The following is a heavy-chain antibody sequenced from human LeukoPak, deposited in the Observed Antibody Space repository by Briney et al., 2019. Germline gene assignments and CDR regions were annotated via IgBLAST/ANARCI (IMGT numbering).Heavy chain of an antibody. CDR3: ARESDTAMAEFDY. J-gene: IGHJ4*02. CDR1: GFTFSDYY. V-gene: IGHV3-11*01. CDR2: ISSSGSTI. D-gene: IGHD5-18*01. Sequence: GGSLRLSCAASGFTFSDYYMSWMRQAPGKGLERVSYISSSGSTIYYADSVKGRFTIPRDNAKNSLYLQMNSLRAEDTAVYYCARESDTAMAEFDYWGQGTLVTVSS.